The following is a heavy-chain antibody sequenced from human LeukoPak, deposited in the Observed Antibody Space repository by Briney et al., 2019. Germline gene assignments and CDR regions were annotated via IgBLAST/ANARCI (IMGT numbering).Heavy chain of an antibody. CDR2: INPSGGST. CDR1: GYTFTSYY. CDR3: ARDDYGDYVYGAFDI. J-gene: IGHJ3*02. V-gene: IGHV1-46*01. D-gene: IGHD4-17*01. Sequence: ASVKVSCKASGYTFTSYYMHWVRQAPGQGLEWMGIINPSGGSTSYAQKFQGRVTMTRDTSTSTVYMELSSLRSEDTAVYYCARDDYGDYVYGAFDIWGQGTMVTVSS.